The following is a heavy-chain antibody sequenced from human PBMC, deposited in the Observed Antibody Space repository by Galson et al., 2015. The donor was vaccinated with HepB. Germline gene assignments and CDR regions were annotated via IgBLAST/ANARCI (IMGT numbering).Heavy chain of an antibody. CDR2: IWYDRTNK. Sequence: SLRLSCAASGFAFSGYAMHWVRHPPGKGLEWVAIIWYDRTNKSYADSVKGRFTISRDSSENTLYLLMNSLRVVDTAVYYCSKGRFYDTNYSPPPAYYYYGMNVWGQGTTVTVSS. J-gene: IGHJ6*01. V-gene: IGHV3-33*06. D-gene: IGHD2/OR15-2a*01. CDR1: GFAFSGYA. CDR3: SKGRFYDTNYSPPPAYYYYGMNV.